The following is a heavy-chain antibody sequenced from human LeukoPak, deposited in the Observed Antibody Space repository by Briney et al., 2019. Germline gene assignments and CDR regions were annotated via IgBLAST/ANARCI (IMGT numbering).Heavy chain of an antibody. CDR2: IWSDASNQ. J-gene: IGHJ4*02. CDR3: ARDRASNSYFDY. CDR1: GFTFGSYG. Sequence: GGSLRLSCAASGFTFGSYGMHWVRQAPGKGLEWVSVIWSDASNQNYADSVKGRFTISRDNSKNTPFLQMNSLTADDTAVYYCARDRASNSYFDYWGQGTLVTVSS. D-gene: IGHD2-2*01. V-gene: IGHV3-33*01.